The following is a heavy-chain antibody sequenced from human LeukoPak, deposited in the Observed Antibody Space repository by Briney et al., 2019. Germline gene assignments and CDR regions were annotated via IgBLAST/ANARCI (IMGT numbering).Heavy chain of an antibody. J-gene: IGHJ4*02. V-gene: IGHV3-53*01. CDR1: GFTVSSNY. CDR2: IYSGGST. CDR3: AGSSSSWYEGGLDY. Sequence: GGSLRLSCAASGFTVSSNYMSWVRQAPGKGLEWVSVIYSGGSTYYADSVKGRSTISRDNSKNTLYLQMNSLRAEDTAVYYCAGSSSSWYEGGLDYWGQGTLVTVSS. D-gene: IGHD6-13*01.